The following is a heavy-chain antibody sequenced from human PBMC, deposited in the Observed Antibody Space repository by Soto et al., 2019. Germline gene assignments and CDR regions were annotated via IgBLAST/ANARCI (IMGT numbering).Heavy chain of an antibody. V-gene: IGHV1-2*02. Sequence: QLHLVQSGAVVKKPGASVTVSCSASGYPVTAYYMHWVRQAPGRGLEWMGGINPATGAAKYTQTFRGRVPMNRDPSTSTVFRELRGLTSEDPAVFYCARGGGVGVAGSAAFDMWGQGTLVTVSS. CDR1: GYPVTAYY. CDR2: INPATGAA. J-gene: IGHJ3*02. CDR3: ARGGGVGVAGSAAFDM. D-gene: IGHD3-3*01.